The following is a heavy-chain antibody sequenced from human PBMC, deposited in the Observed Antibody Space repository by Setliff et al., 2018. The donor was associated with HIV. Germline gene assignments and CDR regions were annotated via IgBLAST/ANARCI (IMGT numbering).Heavy chain of an antibody. CDR2: ISTYSDET. J-gene: IGHJ6*02. V-gene: IGHV1-18*01. Sequence: ASVKVSCKPSGYTFTAYGLSWVRQAPGQGLEWMGWISTYSDETSYAQKLQGRVTMTTDTSTSTAYMELRRLRFDDTAVYYCARDVEHMMDVWGQGTTVTVS. CDR1: GYTFTAYG. CDR3: ARDVEHMMDV.